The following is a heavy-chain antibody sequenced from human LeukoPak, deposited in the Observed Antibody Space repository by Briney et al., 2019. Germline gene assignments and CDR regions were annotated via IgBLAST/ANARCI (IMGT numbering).Heavy chain of an antibody. CDR2: FYTSGTT. CDR1: GGSISSYS. D-gene: IGHD4-23*01. V-gene: IGHV4-4*07. Sequence: SETLSLTCSVSGGSISSYSWNWIRQPAGKGLEWIGRFYTSGTTNYNPSLKSRVTMSIDTSKNQVSLKMRSVTAADTAVYYCARTVVTLDWYFDLWGRGTLVTVSS. CDR3: ARTVVTLDWYFDL. J-gene: IGHJ2*01.